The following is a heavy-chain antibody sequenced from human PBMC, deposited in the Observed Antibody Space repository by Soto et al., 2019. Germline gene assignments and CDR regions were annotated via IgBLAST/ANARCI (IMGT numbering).Heavy chain of an antibody. D-gene: IGHD6-13*01. CDR3: AKDGSSSWKTWPQTYNWFDP. V-gene: IGHV3-23*01. CDR2: ISGSGGST. J-gene: IGHJ5*02. Sequence: PGGSLRLSCAASGFTFSSYAMSWVRQAPGKGLEWVSAISGSGGSTYYADSVKGRFTISRDNSKNTLYLQMNSLRAEDTAVYYCAKDGSSSWKTWPQTYNWFDPWGQGTLVTVSS. CDR1: GFTFSSYA.